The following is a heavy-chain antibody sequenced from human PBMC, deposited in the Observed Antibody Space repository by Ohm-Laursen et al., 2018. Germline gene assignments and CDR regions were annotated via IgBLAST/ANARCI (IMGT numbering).Heavy chain of an antibody. CDR2: ISGSGGNT. V-gene: IGHV3-23*01. J-gene: IGHJ4*02. Sequence: SLRLSCAASGFTFSRYGTSWVRQAPGKGLEWVSGISGSGGNTYYADSVKGRFTVSRDNSKSTLYLQMNSLRAEDTAVYYCASPASGYSYGTFDYWGQGTLVTVSS. CDR3: ASPASGYSYGTFDY. D-gene: IGHD5-18*01. CDR1: GFTFSRYG.